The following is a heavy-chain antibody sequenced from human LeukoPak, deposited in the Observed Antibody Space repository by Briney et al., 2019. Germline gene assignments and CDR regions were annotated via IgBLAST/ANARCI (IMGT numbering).Heavy chain of an antibody. CDR2: IRGSGDST. J-gene: IGHJ4*02. CDR1: GFSFSSYA. Sequence: GGSLRLSCAASGFSFSSYAMSWVRQAPGKGLEWVSTIRGSGDSTYFADSVKGRFTISRDNSKNTLYLQMNSLRAEDTAVYYCAKHLYRDSSVYPIPKGDYWGQGTLVTVSS. D-gene: IGHD3-22*01. V-gene: IGHV3-23*01. CDR3: AKHLYRDSSVYPIPKGDY.